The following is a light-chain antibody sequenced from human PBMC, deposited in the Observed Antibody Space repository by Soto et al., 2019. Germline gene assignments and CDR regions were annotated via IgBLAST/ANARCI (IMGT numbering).Light chain of an antibody. CDR3: QQYNDNWPT. CDR1: QSVSNQ. CDR2: GAS. J-gene: IGKJ1*01. Sequence: EIVLTQSPVTLSLSPGERATLSCRASQSVSNQLAWYQHKPGQSPRLLIYGASNRATGFPARFSASGSGTEFTLTINGLQSEDFAVYYCQQYNDNWPTFGQGTKVDIK. V-gene: IGKV3-15*01.